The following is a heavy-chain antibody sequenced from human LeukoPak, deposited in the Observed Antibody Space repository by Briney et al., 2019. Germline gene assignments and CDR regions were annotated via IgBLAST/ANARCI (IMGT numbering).Heavy chain of an antibody. D-gene: IGHD2-8*01. Sequence: GGSLRLSCAASGFTFSSYSMNWVRQAPGKGLEWVSSISSGSYIFYADSVKGRVTISRDNAKNSLYLQMNSLKTEDTGIYYCTTDFQSVYCPNGVCYFPYWGQGTLVTVSS. J-gene: IGHJ4*02. V-gene: IGHV3-21*03. CDR2: ISSGSYI. CDR3: TTDFQSVYCPNGVCYFPY. CDR1: GFTFSSYS.